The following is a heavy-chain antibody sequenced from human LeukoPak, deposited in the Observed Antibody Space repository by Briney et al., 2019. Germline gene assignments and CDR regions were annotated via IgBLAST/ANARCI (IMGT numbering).Heavy chain of an antibody. J-gene: IGHJ4*02. V-gene: IGHV4-31*03. CDR2: IYYSGST. D-gene: IGHD3-3*01. CDR1: GGSISSGGYY. CDR3: ARLWGQTRQYYDFWSGYVDY. Sequence: SQTLSLTCTVSGGSISSGGYYWSWIRQHPGKGLEWIGYIYYSGSTYYNPSLKSRVTISVDTSKNQFSLKLSSVTAADTAVYYCARLWGQTRQYYDFWSGYVDYWGQGTLVTVSS.